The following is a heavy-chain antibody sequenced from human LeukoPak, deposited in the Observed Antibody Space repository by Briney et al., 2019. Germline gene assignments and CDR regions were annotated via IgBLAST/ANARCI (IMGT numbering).Heavy chain of an antibody. J-gene: IGHJ3*02. D-gene: IGHD3-10*01. CDR3: ARSPDPLLWFGELLTGGAFDI. V-gene: IGHV5-51*01. Sequence: GESLKISCKGSGYSFTSYWIGWVRQMPGKGLEWMGIIYPGDSDTRYSPSFQGQVTISADKSISTAYLQWSSLKASDTAMYYCARSPDPLLWFGELLTGGAFDIWGQGTMVTVSS. CDR1: GYSFTSYW. CDR2: IYPGDSDT.